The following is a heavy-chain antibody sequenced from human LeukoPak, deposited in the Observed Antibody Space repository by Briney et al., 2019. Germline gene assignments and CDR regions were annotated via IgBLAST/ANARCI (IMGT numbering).Heavy chain of an antibody. CDR1: GYTFTSYG. J-gene: IGHJ6*02. CDR3: ATSGYSYGSRGRDYYGMDV. CDR2: ISAYNGNT. V-gene: IGHV1-18*01. Sequence: GASVKVSCKASGYTFTSYGISWVRQAPGQGLEWMGWISAYNGNTNYAQKLQGRVTMTTDTSTSIAYMELRSLRSDDTAVYYCATSGYSYGSRGRDYYGMDVWGQGTTVTVSS. D-gene: IGHD5-18*01.